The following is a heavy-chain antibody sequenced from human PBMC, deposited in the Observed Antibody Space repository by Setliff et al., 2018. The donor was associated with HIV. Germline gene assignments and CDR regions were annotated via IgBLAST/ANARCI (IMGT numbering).Heavy chain of an antibody. D-gene: IGHD6-19*01. CDR2: MNPNSGNI. V-gene: IGHV1-8*03. CDR3: ARGDPVAADY. CDR1: GYTLTNYD. Sequence: GASVKVSCKASGYTLTNYDINWVRQASGQGLEWMGWMNPNSGNIGYAQNFQGRLTITRNTSISTAYMELSSLRSEDTAVYYCARGDPVAADYWGQGTLVTVSS. J-gene: IGHJ4*02.